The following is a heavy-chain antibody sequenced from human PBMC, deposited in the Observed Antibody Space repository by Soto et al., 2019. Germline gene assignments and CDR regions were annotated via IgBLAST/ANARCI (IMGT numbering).Heavy chain of an antibody. CDR1: GYTFTSYA. CDR2: INAGNGNT. J-gene: IGHJ3*02. V-gene: IGHV1-3*01. CDR3: ARGHIVVVVAARPLGAFDI. Sequence: ASVKVSCKASGYTFTSYAMHWVRQAPGQRLEWMGWINAGNGNTKYSQKFQGSVTITRDTSASTAYMELSSLRSEDTAVYYCARGHIVVVVAARPLGAFDIWGQGTMVTVSS. D-gene: IGHD2-15*01.